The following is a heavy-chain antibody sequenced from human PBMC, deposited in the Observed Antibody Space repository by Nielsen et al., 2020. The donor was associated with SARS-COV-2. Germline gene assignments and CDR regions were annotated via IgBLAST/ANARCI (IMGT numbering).Heavy chain of an antibody. CDR2: IWYDGSNK. Sequence: GESLKIPCAASGFTFSSYGMHWVRQAPGKGLEWAAVIWYDGSNKYYADSVKGRFTISRDNSKNTLYLQMNSLRAEDTAVYYCARDPRNYYDMDVWGKGTTVTVSS. CDR3: ARDPRNYYDMDV. V-gene: IGHV3-33*01. J-gene: IGHJ6*03. CDR1: GFTFSSYG.